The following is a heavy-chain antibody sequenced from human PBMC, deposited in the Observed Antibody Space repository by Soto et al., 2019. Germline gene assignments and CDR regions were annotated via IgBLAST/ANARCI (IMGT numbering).Heavy chain of an antibody. V-gene: IGHV3-74*01. CDR1: GFTFSSYW. CDR3: ARPRGYSFPFDY. J-gene: IGHJ4*02. Sequence: GGSLRLSCAASGFTFSSYWMHWVRQAPGKGLVWVSRINSDGSSTSYADSAKGRFTISRDNAKNTLYLQMNSLRAEDTAVYYCARPRGYSFPFDYWGQGTLVTVS. CDR2: INSDGSST. D-gene: IGHD5-18*01.